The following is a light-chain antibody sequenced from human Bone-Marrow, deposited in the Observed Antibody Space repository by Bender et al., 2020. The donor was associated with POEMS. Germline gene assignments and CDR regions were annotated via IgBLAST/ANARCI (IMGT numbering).Light chain of an antibody. J-gene: IGLJ3*02. CDR2: DVS. V-gene: IGLV2-14*03. Sequence: QSALTQPASVSGSPGQSITISCSGTSSDVGAYNSVSWYQHHPGKAPKLMIYDVSNRPSGVSNRFSGSKSGNTASLTVSGLQAEDEADYYCQSYDNSLGGWVFGGGTKLTVL. CDR3: QSYDNSLGGWV. CDR1: SSDVGAYNS.